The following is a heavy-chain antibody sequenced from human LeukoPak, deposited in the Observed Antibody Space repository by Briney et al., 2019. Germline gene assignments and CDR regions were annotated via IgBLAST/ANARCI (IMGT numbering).Heavy chain of an antibody. V-gene: IGHV4-39*07. D-gene: IGHD5-12*01. CDR2: LYYSGKT. CDR3: AREIRGYSGYPNWFDP. J-gene: IGHJ5*02. CDR1: DDSISCSTYY. Sequence: SDTLSLTCIISDDSISCSTYYWGWIRQPPGNGLEWIGTLYYSGKTYYNPSLKSRVTISIDTSKNQFSLKLTSATAADTAVYYCAREIRGYSGYPNWFDPWGQGTLVTVSS.